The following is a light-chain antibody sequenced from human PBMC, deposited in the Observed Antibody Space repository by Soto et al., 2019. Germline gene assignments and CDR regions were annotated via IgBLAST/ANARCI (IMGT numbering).Light chain of an antibody. CDR2: GAS. V-gene: IGKV3-15*01. Sequence: EVVMTQSPATLSVSPGARATLSCRASQSVSINLAWYQQKPGQAPRLLIFGASTRATGIPARFSGSGPGTEFTLTICSLQSEDFAVYYCHQYNNWPPWTFGQGTKVEIK. CDR1: QSVSIN. CDR3: HQYNNWPPWT. J-gene: IGKJ1*01.